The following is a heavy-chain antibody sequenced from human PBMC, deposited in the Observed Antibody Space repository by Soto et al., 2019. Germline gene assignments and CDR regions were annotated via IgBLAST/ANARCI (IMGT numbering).Heavy chain of an antibody. D-gene: IGHD2-15*01. Sequence: EVQLVESGGGLVQPGGSLRLSCAASGFTFSTYWVTWVCQPPGEGLEWVANMDQDGSESYYVDSVRRRFTVAGDNATNSLYLQINSLRAEDTDVYYCVCRGNLFIYWGQGTLVTVSP. J-gene: IGHJ4*02. CDR2: MDQDGSES. CDR3: VCRGNLFIY. CDR1: GFTFSTYW. V-gene: IGHV3-7*01.